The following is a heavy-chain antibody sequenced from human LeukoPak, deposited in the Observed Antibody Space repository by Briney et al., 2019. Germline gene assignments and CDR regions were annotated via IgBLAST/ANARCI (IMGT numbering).Heavy chain of an antibody. V-gene: IGHV3-21*01. D-gene: IGHD6-19*01. Sequence: GGSLRLSCAASGSTFSNYYMNWVRQAPGKGLEWVSSISSGSSYIYYADSLKGRFTISRDNAQNSLYLQMNSLRAEDTAVYYCATGVRGYNSALDYWGQGTLVTVSP. J-gene: IGHJ4*02. CDR2: ISSGSSYI. CDR3: ATGVRGYNSALDY. CDR1: GSTFSNYY.